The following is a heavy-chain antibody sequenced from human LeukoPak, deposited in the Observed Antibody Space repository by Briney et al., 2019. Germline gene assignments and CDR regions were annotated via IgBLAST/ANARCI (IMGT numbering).Heavy chain of an antibody. CDR3: AKASGSSAYGLDQ. V-gene: IGHV3-30*02. D-gene: IGHD3-16*01. CDR2: IRNDGSKK. CDR1: GFTFSSYG. Sequence: QPGGSLRLSCAASGFTFSSYGIHWVRQAPGKGLEWVAFIRNDGSKKYHADSVKGRFIISRDDSKKMVYLEVNNLRPEDTAVYYCAKASGSSAYGLDQWGQGTLVTVFS. J-gene: IGHJ5*02.